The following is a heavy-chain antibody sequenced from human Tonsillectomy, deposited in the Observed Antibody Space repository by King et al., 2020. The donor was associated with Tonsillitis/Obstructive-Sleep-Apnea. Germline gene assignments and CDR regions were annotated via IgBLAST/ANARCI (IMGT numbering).Heavy chain of an antibody. D-gene: IGHD6-19*01. CDR2: ITGSGVGT. Sequence: VQLVESGGGLVQPGGSLRLSCAASGFTFSSYAMSWVRQAPGKGLEWVSAITGSGVGTYYADSVKGRFTISRDNSKNTLSLQMNSLRAEDTAVYYCAKDHSSGWHDFDYWGQGTLVTVSS. J-gene: IGHJ4*02. CDR1: GFTFSSYA. V-gene: IGHV3-23*04. CDR3: AKDHSSGWHDFDY.